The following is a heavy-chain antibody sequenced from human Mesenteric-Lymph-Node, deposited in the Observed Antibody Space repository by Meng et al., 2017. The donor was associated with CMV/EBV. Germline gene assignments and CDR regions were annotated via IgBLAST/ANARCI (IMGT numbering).Heavy chain of an antibody. CDR1: GGSISSSSYY. J-gene: IGHJ3*02. CDR2: IYYSGST. CDR3: ARELVPGLHVFEI. V-gene: IGHV4-39*07. Sequence: SETLSLTCTVSGGSISSSSYYWGWIRQPPGKGLEWIGSIYYSGSTYYNPSLKSRVTISVDTSKNQFSLKLSSVTAADTAVYYCARELVPGLHVFEIWGQGTMVTVSS.